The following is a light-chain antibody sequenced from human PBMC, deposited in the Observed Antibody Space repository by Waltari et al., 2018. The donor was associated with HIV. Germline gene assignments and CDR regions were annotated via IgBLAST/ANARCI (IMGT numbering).Light chain of an antibody. CDR3: QQYGSSPIT. CDR1: QSVRSTY. CDR2: AAS. J-gene: IGKJ5*01. V-gene: IGKV3-20*01. Sequence: IVLTQSPGTLSLSPGERATLSCRASQSVRSTYLAWYQQKPGQAPRLLISAASSRATGIPDRFSGSGSGTDFTLTISRLEPEDFAVYYCQQYGSSPITFGQGTRLEIK.